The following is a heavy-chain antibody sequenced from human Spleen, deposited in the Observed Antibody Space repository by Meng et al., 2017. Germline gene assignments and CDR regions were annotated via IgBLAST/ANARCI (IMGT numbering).Heavy chain of an antibody. CDR1: GYSFTTYW. D-gene: IGHD5-18*01. J-gene: IGHJ4*02. V-gene: IGHV5-51*01. Sequence: GGSLRLSCKASGYSFTTYWIGWVRQMPGKGLEWMGIIYAGDSETRYSPSFQGQVTISADKSISTAYLQWRSLKASDTAMYYCARLYSYADYWGQGTLVTVSS. CDR3: ARLYSYADY. CDR2: IYAGDSET.